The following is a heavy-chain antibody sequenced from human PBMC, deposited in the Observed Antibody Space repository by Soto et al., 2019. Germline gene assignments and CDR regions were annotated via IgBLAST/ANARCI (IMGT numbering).Heavy chain of an antibody. CDR3: ARGASAAGYSYCFMAV. V-gene: IGHV1-2*04. D-gene: IGHD6-13*01. CDR2: INPNSGGT. Sequence: VASVKVSCKASGYTFTGYYMHWVRQAPGQGLEWMGWINPNSGGTNYAQKFQGWVTMTRDTSISTAYMELSRLRSDDTAVYYCARGASAAGYSYCFMAVWGKGTTVTVSS. J-gene: IGHJ6*03. CDR1: GYTFTGYY.